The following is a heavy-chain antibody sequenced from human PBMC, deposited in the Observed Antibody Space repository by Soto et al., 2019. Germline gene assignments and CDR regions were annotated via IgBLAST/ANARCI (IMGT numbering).Heavy chain of an antibody. CDR2: INHSGST. CDR1: GGSFSGYY. Sequence: SETLSLTCAVYGGSFSGYYWSWIRQPPGKGLEWIGEINHSGSTNYNPSLKSRVTISVDTSKNQFSLRLSSVTAADTAVYYFAREVRGGFTGIFDQWGRGSRVTVSS. J-gene: IGHJ4*02. D-gene: IGHD2-15*01. CDR3: AREVRGGFTGIFDQ. V-gene: IGHV4-34*01.